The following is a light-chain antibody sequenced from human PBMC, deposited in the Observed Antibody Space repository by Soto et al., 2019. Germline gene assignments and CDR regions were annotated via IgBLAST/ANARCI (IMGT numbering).Light chain of an antibody. V-gene: IGKV1-27*01. CDR3: KQPNNAPST. CDR1: QGISNY. CDR2: AAS. Sequence: DIEVTQSTSTLSASVVGRVTITCRASQGISNYLAWYQQKPAKVPELLIYAASTLPSGVPSRFSGSGSGTDFTLTISSVQAEDVAPYYYKQPNNAPSTFAGGTKVDIK. J-gene: IGKJ4*01.